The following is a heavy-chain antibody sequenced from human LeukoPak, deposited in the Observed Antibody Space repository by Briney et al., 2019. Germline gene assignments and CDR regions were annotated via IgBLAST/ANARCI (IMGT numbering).Heavy chain of an antibody. CDR1: GFSFSKYA. V-gene: IGHV3-30*02. CDR2: IRYDGNIK. CDR3: TKGDDYGANTRLPKFNWLDP. J-gene: IGHJ5*02. Sequence: QSGGSLRLSCAASGFSFSKYAMHWVRQAPGKGLEWVSFIRYDGNIKNYADSVKGRFTISRDNSKDTLYLQMNSLRAEDTAVYYCTKGDDYGANTRLPKFNWLDPWGQGALVTVSS. D-gene: IGHD4-23*01.